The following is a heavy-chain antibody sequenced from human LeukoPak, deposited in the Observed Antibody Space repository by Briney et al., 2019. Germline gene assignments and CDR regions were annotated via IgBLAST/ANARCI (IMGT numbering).Heavy chain of an antibody. CDR1: GGSISSSSYY. J-gene: IGHJ4*02. Sequence: SETLSLTCTVSGGSISSSSYYWGWIRQPPGRGLEWIGSIYYSGSTYYNPSLKSRVTISVDTSKNQFSLKLSSVTAADTAVYYCASVPIYSSGRDYWGQGTLVTVSS. CDR3: ASVPIYSSGRDY. V-gene: IGHV4-39*01. CDR2: IYYSGST. D-gene: IGHD6-19*01.